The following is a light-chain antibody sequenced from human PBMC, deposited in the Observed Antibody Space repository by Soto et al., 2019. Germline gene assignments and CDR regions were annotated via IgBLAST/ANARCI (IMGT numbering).Light chain of an antibody. J-gene: IGLJ1*01. CDR1: SSDVGGYNS. Sequence: QSVLTQPASVSGSPGQSIAISCTGTSSDVGGYNSVSWYQHHPGKAPKLMIYNVSNRPSGVSDRFSGSKSGNSASLTISGLQAEDEADYYCSSYTATSTYVFGTGTKVT. V-gene: IGLV2-14*03. CDR2: NVS. CDR3: SSYTATSTYV.